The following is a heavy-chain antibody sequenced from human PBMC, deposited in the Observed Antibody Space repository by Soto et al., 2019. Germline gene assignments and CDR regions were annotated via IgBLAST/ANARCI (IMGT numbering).Heavy chain of an antibody. D-gene: IGHD2-8*01. J-gene: IGHJ6*02. Sequence: ASVKVSCKASGYSFTRYGITWVRQAPGQGLEWMGWISTDNGNTNYAQHLQGRVSMTTDTSTSTAYMDLRSLRSDDTAVYYCARDQGITAFWVYSMYYYGMDVWGQETTVTVAS. V-gene: IGHV1-18*01. CDR1: GYSFTRYG. CDR2: ISTDNGNT. CDR3: ARDQGITAFWVYSMYYYGMDV.